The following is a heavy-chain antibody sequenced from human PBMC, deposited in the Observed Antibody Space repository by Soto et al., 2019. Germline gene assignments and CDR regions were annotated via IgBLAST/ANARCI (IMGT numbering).Heavy chain of an antibody. CDR2: ISGSGGST. CDR1: GFTFSSYA. Sequence: EVQLLESGGGLVQPGGSLRLSCAASGFTFSSYAMSWVRQAPGKGLEWVSGISGSGGSTYSADSVKGRITIARDKSKNTLYLQMNSLRADDTSVYDCAKEGSGSYHPIDYWGQGTLVTVSS. CDR3: AKEGSGSYHPIDY. J-gene: IGHJ4*02. V-gene: IGHV3-23*01. D-gene: IGHD1-26*01.